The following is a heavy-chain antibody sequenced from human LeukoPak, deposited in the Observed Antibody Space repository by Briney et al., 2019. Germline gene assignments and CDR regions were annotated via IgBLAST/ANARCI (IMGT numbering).Heavy chain of an antibody. CDR3: ARHMVLSPCDY. Sequence: GGSLRLSCAASGFTFSSYEMNWVRQAPGKGLEWVSYISSSGSTIYYADSVKGRFTISRDNAKNSVYLEMNNLRAEDTAVYHCARHMVLSPCDYWGPGTLVTVSS. CDR1: GFTFSSYE. D-gene: IGHD4/OR15-4a*01. V-gene: IGHV3-48*03. CDR2: ISSSGSTI. J-gene: IGHJ4*02.